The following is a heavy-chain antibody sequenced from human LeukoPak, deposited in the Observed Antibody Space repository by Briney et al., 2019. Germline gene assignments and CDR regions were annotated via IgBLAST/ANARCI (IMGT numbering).Heavy chain of an antibody. V-gene: IGHV1-58*01. D-gene: IGHD3-22*01. J-gene: IGHJ4*02. CDR2: IVVGSGNT. Sequence: ASVKVSCKASGFTFTSSAVQWVRQTRGQRLEWIGWIVVGSGNTNYAQKFQERVTITRDMSTSTAYMELSSLRSEDTAVYYCAAEGLDSSGVKFDYWGQGTLVTVSS. CDR1: GFTFTSSA. CDR3: AAEGLDSSGVKFDY.